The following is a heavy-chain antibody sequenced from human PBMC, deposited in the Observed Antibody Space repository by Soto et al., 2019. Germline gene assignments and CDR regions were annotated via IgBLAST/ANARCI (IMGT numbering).Heavy chain of an antibody. CDR2: INPKSGDT. CDR3: ARAMAGNDYFEY. V-gene: IGHV1-2*02. CDR1: EYTLTGYY. Sequence: ASEKVACKASEYTLTGYYMSWVLHAPGQGLEWMGCINPKSGDTRYAQKFQGRVTMTRDKSISTAYMELSRLRPDDTAVYYCARAMAGNDYFEYWGQGTLVTVSS. D-gene: IGHD6-19*01. J-gene: IGHJ4*02.